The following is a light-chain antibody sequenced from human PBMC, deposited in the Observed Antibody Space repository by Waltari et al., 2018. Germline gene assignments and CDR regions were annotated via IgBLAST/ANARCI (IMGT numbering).Light chain of an antibody. CDR3: QQYYSTMYT. J-gene: IGKJ2*01. CDR1: QNLLYSSDNKNY. CDR2: WAS. Sequence: DILMTQSPDSLGVSLGERATINCKSSQNLLYSSDNKNYLAWYQQKPGQPPKLLISWASTRASGVPDRFSGSGSGTDFTLTISSLQAEDVAVYYCQQYYSTMYTFGQGTKLEIK. V-gene: IGKV4-1*01.